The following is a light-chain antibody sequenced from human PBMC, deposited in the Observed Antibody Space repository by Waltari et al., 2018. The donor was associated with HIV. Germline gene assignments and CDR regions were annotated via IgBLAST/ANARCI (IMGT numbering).Light chain of an antibody. V-gene: IGLV2-14*01. J-gene: IGLJ3*02. CDR2: EVS. Sequence: QSALTQPASVSGSPGQSITISCTATSSDLDDYKSVSWYHHPPGKAPKVIIYEVSNRPSGVSNRFSGSKSGHTASLTISGLQAEDEADYFCTSYISSSTPVFGGGTKLTVL. CDR1: SSDLDDYKS. CDR3: TSYISSSTPV.